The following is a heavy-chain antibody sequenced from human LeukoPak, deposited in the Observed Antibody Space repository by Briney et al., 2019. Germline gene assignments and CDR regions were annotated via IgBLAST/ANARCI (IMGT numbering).Heavy chain of an antibody. D-gene: IGHD5-18*01. Sequence: GGSLRLSCAASGFTSSQYNMNWVRQAPGKGLEWVSYISSSGRTIHYADSVKGRFTISRGNAKNSLYLQMNSLRDEDTAVYYCATDLIVTNHWGQGTLVSVPS. CDR2: ISSSGRTI. J-gene: IGHJ5*02. V-gene: IGHV3-48*02. CDR1: GFTSSQYN. CDR3: ATDLIVTNH.